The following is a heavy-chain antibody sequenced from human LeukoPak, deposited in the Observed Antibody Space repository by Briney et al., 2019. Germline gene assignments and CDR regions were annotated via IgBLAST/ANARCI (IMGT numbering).Heavy chain of an antibody. CDR3: ARKYCSSVRCYDYFDY. CDR2: IYTSGST. V-gene: IGHV4-4*08. J-gene: IGHJ4*02. CDR1: GDSIRGYY. D-gene: IGHD2-2*01. Sequence: PSETLSLTCTVSGDSIRGYYWSWIRQPPGEGLEWIGYIYTSGSTNYNPSLKGRVTMSVDASKNQFSLKLSPVTVADTAVYYCARKYCSSVRCYDYFDYWGQGPLVTVSS.